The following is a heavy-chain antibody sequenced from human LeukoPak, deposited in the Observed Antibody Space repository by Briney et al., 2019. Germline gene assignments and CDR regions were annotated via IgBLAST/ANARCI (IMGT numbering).Heavy chain of an antibody. CDR2: IYYSGST. J-gene: IGHJ4*02. Sequence: PSETLSLTCTVSGGFISSYYWSCIRQPPGKGLEWIGYIYYSGSTNYNTSLKSRVTISVDTSKNQFSLKLSSVTAADTAVYYCARVGGLDTAMVDHFDYWGQGTLSPSPQ. CDR3: ARVGGLDTAMVDHFDY. CDR1: GGFISSYY. V-gene: IGHV4-59*01. D-gene: IGHD5-18*01.